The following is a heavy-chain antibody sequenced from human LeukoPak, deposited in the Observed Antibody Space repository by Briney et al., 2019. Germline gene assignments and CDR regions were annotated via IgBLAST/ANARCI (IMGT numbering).Heavy chain of an antibody. Sequence: PSETPSLTRTVSGGPNSSYYWSWNRQPPREGPEWLGRIYTTGSSNYNPSLKSRVTMSVDTSKNQFSLKLSSVTAADTAVYYCARDNPVAGNRGIDYWGQGTLVTVSS. CDR3: ARDNPVAGNRGIDY. D-gene: IGHD6-19*01. CDR1: GGPNSSYY. CDR2: IYTTGSS. J-gene: IGHJ4*02. V-gene: IGHV4-4*07.